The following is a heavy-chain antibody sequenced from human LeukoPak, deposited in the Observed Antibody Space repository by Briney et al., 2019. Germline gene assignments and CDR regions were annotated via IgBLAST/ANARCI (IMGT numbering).Heavy chain of an antibody. Sequence: SETLSLTCAVYGGSFSGYYWSWIRQPPGKGLEWTGEINHSGSTNYNPSLKSRVTISVDTSENQFSLKLSSVTAADTAVYYCASYSSSWYPLFDYWGQGTLVTVSS. CDR1: GGSFSGYY. V-gene: IGHV4-34*01. J-gene: IGHJ4*02. CDR2: INHSGST. CDR3: ASYSSSWYPLFDY. D-gene: IGHD6-13*01.